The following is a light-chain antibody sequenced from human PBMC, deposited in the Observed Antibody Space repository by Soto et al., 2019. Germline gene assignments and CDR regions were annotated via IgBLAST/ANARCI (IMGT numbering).Light chain of an antibody. Sequence: QSVLTQPPSMSGAPGQRVTISCTGSSSDIGAGYDVHWYQQFPGTAPKLLINSNINRPSGVPDRFSGSKSGTSASLAITGLQAEDEADYYCQSYDSSLGGSKGVFGVGTKLTVL. CDR3: QSYDSSLGGSKGV. V-gene: IGLV1-40*01. CDR1: SSDIGAGYD. CDR2: SNI. J-gene: IGLJ3*02.